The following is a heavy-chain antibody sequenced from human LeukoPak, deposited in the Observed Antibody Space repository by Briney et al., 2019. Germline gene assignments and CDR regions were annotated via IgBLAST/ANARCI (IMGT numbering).Heavy chain of an antibody. V-gene: IGHV3-11*01. Sequence: GGSLRLSCAASGFTFSDYYMSWIRQAPGKGLEWVSHISSSGSTIYNADSVKGRFTISRDNAKNSLYLQMNSLRAEDTAVYYCARPGDYYDSSGYYRFEYWGQGTLVTVSS. CDR2: ISSSGSTI. J-gene: IGHJ4*02. CDR1: GFTFSDYY. D-gene: IGHD3-22*01. CDR3: ARPGDYYDSSGYYRFEY.